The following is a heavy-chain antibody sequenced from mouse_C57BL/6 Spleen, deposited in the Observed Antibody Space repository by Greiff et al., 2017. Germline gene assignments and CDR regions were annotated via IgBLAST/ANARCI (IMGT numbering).Heavy chain of an antibody. CDR2: INPNNGGT. CDR3: ARHTVVASMDY. Sequence: EVQLLQSGPELVKPGASVKISCKASGYTFTDYYMNWVKQSHGKSLEWIGDINPNNGGTSYNQKFKGKATLTVGKSSSTAYMELRSLTSEDAAVYYCARHTVVASMDYWGQGTSVTVSS. CDR1: GYTFTDYY. V-gene: IGHV1-26*01. D-gene: IGHD1-1*01. J-gene: IGHJ4*01.